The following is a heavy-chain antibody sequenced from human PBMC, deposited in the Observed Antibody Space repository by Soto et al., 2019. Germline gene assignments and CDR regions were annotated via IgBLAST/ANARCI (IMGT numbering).Heavy chain of an antibody. Sequence: QVQLLQSGPEVKKPGTSVKVSCKASGDTFTNLGISWVRQAPGQGLEWMGWISAFNGNTNYAQKFQGRVTMTTETSTRTLYMELRSLRSDDTAVYYCARERAVGLYLDDWVQGTLVTVSS. V-gene: IGHV1-18*04. CDR3: ARERAVGLYLDD. CDR2: ISAFNGNT. CDR1: GDTFTNLG. D-gene: IGHD6-19*01. J-gene: IGHJ4*02.